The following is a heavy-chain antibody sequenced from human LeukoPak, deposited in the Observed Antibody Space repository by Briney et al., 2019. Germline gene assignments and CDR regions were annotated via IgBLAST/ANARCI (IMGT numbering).Heavy chain of an antibody. CDR3: ARHSGSSSGNNWFDP. D-gene: IGHD6-6*01. V-gene: IGHV4-39*01. J-gene: IGHJ5*02. CDR2: IYYSGST. CDR1: GGSIITSSYY. Sequence: SETLPLTCTVSGGSIITSSYYWGWIRQPPAKGLEWIGSIYYSGSTYYNPSLKSRVTISVDTSKNQFSLKLSSVTAADTAVYYCARHSGSSSGNNWFDPWGQGTLVTVSS.